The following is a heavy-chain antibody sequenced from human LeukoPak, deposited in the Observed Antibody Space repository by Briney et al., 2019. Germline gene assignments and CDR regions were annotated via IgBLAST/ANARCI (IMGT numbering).Heavy chain of an antibody. CDR1: GFTFSSYS. CDR2: ITSTSDYI. Sequence: PGGSLRLSCAASGFTFSSYSMSWVRQAPGKGLEWVSSITSTSDYIYYADSVKGRFTISRDNARNSLYLQMNSLRAEDTAVYYCARRAVVVTPFDYWGQGTLVTVSS. D-gene: IGHD3-22*01. CDR3: ARRAVVVTPFDY. V-gene: IGHV3-21*04. J-gene: IGHJ4*02.